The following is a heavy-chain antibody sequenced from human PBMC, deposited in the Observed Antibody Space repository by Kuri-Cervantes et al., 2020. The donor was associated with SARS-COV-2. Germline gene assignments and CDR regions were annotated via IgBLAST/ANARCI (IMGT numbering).Heavy chain of an antibody. CDR1: GGSISSYY. Sequence: GSLRLSCTVSGGSISSYYWSWIRQPPGKGLEWIGYIYSSGNTHYNPSLRSRVTVSVDTSKNQFSLRLSSVTDADTAVYYCARQTNDYGDYSFDYWGQGTLVTVSS. CDR3: ARQTNDYGDYSFDY. J-gene: IGHJ4*02. CDR2: IYSSGNT. V-gene: IGHV4-59*08. D-gene: IGHD4-17*01.